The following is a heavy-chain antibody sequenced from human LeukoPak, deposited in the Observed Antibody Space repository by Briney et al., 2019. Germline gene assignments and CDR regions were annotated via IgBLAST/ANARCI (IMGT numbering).Heavy chain of an antibody. Sequence: GGSLRLSCAASGFTFSSYAMSWVRQAPGKGLEWVSAISGSGGNTYYADSVKGRFTISRDNSKNTLYLQMISLRAEDTAVYYCAKAAAADYFYYYMDVWGKGTTVTVSS. CDR1: GFTFSSYA. V-gene: IGHV3-23*01. CDR3: AKAAAADYFYYYMDV. CDR2: ISGSGGNT. D-gene: IGHD6-13*01. J-gene: IGHJ6*03.